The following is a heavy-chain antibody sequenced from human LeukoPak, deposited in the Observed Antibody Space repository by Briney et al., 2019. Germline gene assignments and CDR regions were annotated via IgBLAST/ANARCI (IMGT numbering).Heavy chain of an antibody. CDR3: ARGRSNYYGMDV. CDR1: DGSINSYY. D-gene: IGHD1-26*01. V-gene: IGHV4-59*01. J-gene: IGHJ6*02. Sequence: PSETLSLTCSVSDGSINSYYWNWIRRPPGQGLERIGYIYYNGNTNYSPSLKSRVTMSVDTSKNLFSLKVSSVTAADTAVYYCARGRSNYYGMDVWGQGTTVTVSS. CDR2: IYYNGNT.